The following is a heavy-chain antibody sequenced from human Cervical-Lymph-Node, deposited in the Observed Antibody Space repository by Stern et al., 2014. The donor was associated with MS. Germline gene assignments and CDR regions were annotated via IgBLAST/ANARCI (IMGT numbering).Heavy chain of an antibody. CDR2: IIPIFSTT. D-gene: IGHD5-18*01. J-gene: IGHJ4*02. CDR3: ATTRGYSYGNFDY. Sequence: VHLVESGAEVKKPGSSVKVSCKASGGTFSSYGISWVRQAPGQGLEWMGGIIPIFSTTNYAQKFQGRVTITADESTSTAYMELSSLRSEDTAVYYCATTRGYSYGNFDYWGQGTLVTVSS. CDR1: GGTFSSYG. V-gene: IGHV1-69*01.